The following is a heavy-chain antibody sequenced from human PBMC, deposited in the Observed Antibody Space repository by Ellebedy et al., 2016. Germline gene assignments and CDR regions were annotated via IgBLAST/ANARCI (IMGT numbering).Heavy chain of an antibody. J-gene: IGHJ3*02. V-gene: IGHV5-51*01. CDR2: IYPGDSDT. CDR1: GYSFTSYW. D-gene: IGHD2-2*01. CDR3: ARHRARYCGSTSCYFGI. Sequence: GESLKISXKGSGYSFTSYWIGWVRQMPGKGLEWMGIIYPGDSDTRYSPSFQGQVTISADKSISTAYLQWSSLKASDTAMYYCARHRARYCGSTSCYFGIWGQGTLVTVSS.